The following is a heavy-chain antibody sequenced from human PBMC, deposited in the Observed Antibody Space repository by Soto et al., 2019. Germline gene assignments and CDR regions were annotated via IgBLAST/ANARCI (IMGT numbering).Heavy chain of an antibody. J-gene: IGHJ4*02. D-gene: IGHD2-15*01. Sequence: GGSLRLSCAASGFTFSSYAMSWVRQAPGKGLEWVSAISGSGGSTYYADSVKGRFTISRDNSKNTLYLQMNSLRAEDTAVYYCAKGGCSGGSCYSDYWGQGTLVTVSS. V-gene: IGHV3-23*01. CDR1: GFTFSSYA. CDR3: AKGGCSGGSCYSDY. CDR2: ISGSGGST.